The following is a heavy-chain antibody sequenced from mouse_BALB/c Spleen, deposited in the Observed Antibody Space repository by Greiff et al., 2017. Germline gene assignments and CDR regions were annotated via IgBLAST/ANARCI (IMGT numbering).Heavy chain of an antibody. CDR3: AKYDYGAWFAY. D-gene: IGHD2-4*01. Sequence: EVKLMESGGGLVQPGGSLKLSCAASGFDFSRYWMSWVRQAPGKGLEWIGEINPDSSTINYTPSLKDKFIISRDNAKNTLYLQMCKVRSEDTALYYCAKYDYGAWFAYWGQGTLVTVSA. V-gene: IGHV4-1*02. J-gene: IGHJ3*01. CDR1: GFDFSRYW. CDR2: INPDSSTI.